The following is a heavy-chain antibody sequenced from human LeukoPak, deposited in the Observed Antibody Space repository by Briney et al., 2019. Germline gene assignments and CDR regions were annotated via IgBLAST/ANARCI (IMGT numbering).Heavy chain of an antibody. CDR2: INHSGST. CDR1: GGSFRGYY. V-gene: IGHV4-34*01. J-gene: IGHJ3*02. CDR3: ARRDSSGYYALDAFDI. D-gene: IGHD3-22*01. Sequence: SETLSLTCAVYGGSFRGYYWSWIRQPPGKGREWIGEINHSGSTNYNPSLKSRVTISVDTSKNQFSLKLSSVTAADTAVYYCARRDSSGYYALDAFDIWGQGTMVTVSS.